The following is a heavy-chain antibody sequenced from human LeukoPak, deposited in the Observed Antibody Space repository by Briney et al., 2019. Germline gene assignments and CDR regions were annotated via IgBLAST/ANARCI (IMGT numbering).Heavy chain of an antibody. CDR2: INPNNGGT. Sequence: GASVKVSCKASGYTFTGYFIHWVRQAPGQGLEWMGWINPNNGGTNYAQKFQGRVTMTRDTSISTAYMELTSLRSDDTAVYYCARTLYIAAAPGGFDYWGQGTLVTVSS. D-gene: IGHD6-13*01. CDR3: ARTLYIAAAPGGFDY. J-gene: IGHJ4*02. CDR1: GYTFTGYF. V-gene: IGHV1-2*02.